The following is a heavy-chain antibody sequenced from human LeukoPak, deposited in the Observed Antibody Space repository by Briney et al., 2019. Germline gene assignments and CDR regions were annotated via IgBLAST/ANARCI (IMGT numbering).Heavy chain of an antibody. CDR2: IYYSGST. CDR3: ARLSPPPTPRYWFDP. Sequence: SETLSLTCTVSGGSISSYYWSWIRQPPGKGLEWIGYIYYSGSTNYNPSLKSRVTISVDTSKNQFSLKLSSVTAADTAVYYCARLSPPPTPRYWFDPWGQGTLSPSPQ. J-gene: IGHJ5*02. CDR1: GGSISSYY. V-gene: IGHV4-59*08.